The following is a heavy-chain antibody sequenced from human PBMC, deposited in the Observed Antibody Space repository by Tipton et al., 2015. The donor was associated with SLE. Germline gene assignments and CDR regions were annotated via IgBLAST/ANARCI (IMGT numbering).Heavy chain of an antibody. CDR1: GFNVRTNY. V-gene: IGHV3-53*01. Sequence: GSLRLSCAPSGFNVRTNYMNWVRQAPGKGLEWVSILYNGDATYYADSVKGRFVVSRDDSKNALDLQMNNLRAEDTAVYYCVRGSYGDPDYWGQGTLVTVSS. D-gene: IGHD4-17*01. J-gene: IGHJ4*02. CDR3: VRGSYGDPDY. CDR2: LYNGDAT.